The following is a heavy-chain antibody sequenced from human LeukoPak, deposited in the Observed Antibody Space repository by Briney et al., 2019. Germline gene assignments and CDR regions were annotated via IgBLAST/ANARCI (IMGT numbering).Heavy chain of an antibody. CDR1: GFTVRSYD. CDR3: ARELGIEGYWYFDL. CDR2: ISTASNP. D-gene: IGHD7-27*01. V-gene: IGHV3-13*05. J-gene: IGHJ2*01. Sequence: GGSLRLSCAASGFTVRSYDMHWVRQVAGIGLEWVSAISTASNPHYAASVQGRFTIFRANAENSLYLQMNSLSAEDTAVYYCARELGIEGYWYFDLWGRGTLVTVSS.